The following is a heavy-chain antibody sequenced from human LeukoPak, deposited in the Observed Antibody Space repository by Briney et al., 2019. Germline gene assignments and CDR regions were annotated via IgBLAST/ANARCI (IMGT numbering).Heavy chain of an antibody. J-gene: IGHJ4*02. V-gene: IGHV3-66*01. D-gene: IGHD1-26*01. CDR2: IYSGGST. Sequence: GGSLRLSCAASGFTVSSNYMSWVRQAPGKGLEWVSVIYSGGSTYHADSVKGRFTISRDNSKNTLYLQMSSLRAEDTAVYYCARDSGSYHDYWGQGTLVTVSS. CDR3: ARDSGSYHDY. CDR1: GFTVSSNY.